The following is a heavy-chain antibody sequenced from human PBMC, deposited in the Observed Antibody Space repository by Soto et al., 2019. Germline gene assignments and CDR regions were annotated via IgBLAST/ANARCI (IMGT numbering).Heavy chain of an antibody. J-gene: IGHJ4*02. CDR2: IKSWTDGGRV. Sequence: EVPLVESGGALVKPGESLTLSCAASGFTFNSAWMTWVRQAPGKGLEWVGRIKSWTDGGRVDTAAPVKGRFTISRDDSKKPVQLPKESLKSEDTAVYYCTTWRREKSCTSVSCYGDGAYWGQGTLVTVSS. CDR3: TTWRREKSCTSVSCYGDGAY. D-gene: IGHD2-2*01. V-gene: IGHV3-15*02. CDR1: GFTFNSAW.